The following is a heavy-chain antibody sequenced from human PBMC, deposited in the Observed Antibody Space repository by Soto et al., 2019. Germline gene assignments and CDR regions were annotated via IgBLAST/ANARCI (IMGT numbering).Heavy chain of an antibody. Sequence: HPGGSLRLSCAASGFTFSSYGMHWVRQAPGKGLEWVAVISYDGSNKYYADSVKGRFTISRDNSKNTLYLQMNSLRAEDTAVYYCAKTNSGYDYYQDYGDPEDHWYFELWGRGSLVTVSS. CDR3: AKTNSGYDYYQDYGDPEDHWYFEL. CDR2: ISYDGSNK. J-gene: IGHJ2*01. D-gene: IGHD5-12*01. CDR1: GFTFSSYG. V-gene: IGHV3-30*18.